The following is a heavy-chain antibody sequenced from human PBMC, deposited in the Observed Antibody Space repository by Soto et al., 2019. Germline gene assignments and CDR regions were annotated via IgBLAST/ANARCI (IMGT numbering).Heavy chain of an antibody. CDR1: GFTFSSYA. D-gene: IGHD2-8*01. V-gene: IGHV3-23*01. CDR3: AKLGGYDCTNGVCQTDWGYYYYYMDV. Sequence: GGSLRLSCAASGFTFSSYAMSWVRQAPGKGLEWVSAISGSGGSTYYADSVKGRFTISRDNSKNTLYLQMNSLRAEDTAVYYCAKLGGYDCTNGVCQTDWGYYYYYMDVWGKGTTVTVSS. CDR2: ISGSGGST. J-gene: IGHJ6*03.